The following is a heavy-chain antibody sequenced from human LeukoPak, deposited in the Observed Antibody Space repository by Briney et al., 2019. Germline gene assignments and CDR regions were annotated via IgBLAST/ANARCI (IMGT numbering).Heavy chain of an antibody. Sequence: KPSETLSLTCTVSGGSIITHYWNWIRQPPGKGLEWIGYIYYTGNTNYNPSLKSRVTISVDTSRNQFSLKLSSVTAADTAVYYCARGTVVTPYDYWGQGTPVTVSS. CDR2: IYYTGNT. J-gene: IGHJ4*02. CDR1: GGSIITHY. CDR3: ARGTVVTPYDY. D-gene: IGHD4-23*01. V-gene: IGHV4-59*11.